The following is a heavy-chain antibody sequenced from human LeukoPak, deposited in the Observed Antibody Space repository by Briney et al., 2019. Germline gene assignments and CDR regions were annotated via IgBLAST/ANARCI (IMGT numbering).Heavy chain of an antibody. V-gene: IGHV1-2*02. CDR1: GYTFTGYY. CDR3: ARELRGSYYATYNAFDI. Sequence: ASVTVSCKASGYTFTGYYMHWVRQAPGQGLEWMGWINPNSGGTNYAQKFQGRVTMTRDTSISTAYMELSRLRSDDTAVYYCARELRGSYYATYNAFDIWGQGTMVTVSS. D-gene: IGHD1-26*01. J-gene: IGHJ3*02. CDR2: INPNSGGT.